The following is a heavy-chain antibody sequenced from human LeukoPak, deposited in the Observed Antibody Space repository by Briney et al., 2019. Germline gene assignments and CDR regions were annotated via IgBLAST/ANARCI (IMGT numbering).Heavy chain of an antibody. J-gene: IGHJ3*02. CDR2: IYHSGST. V-gene: IGHV4-38-2*02. D-gene: IGHD3-10*01. CDR3: ARSRKIWFGEPAAFDI. CDR1: GYSISSGYY. Sequence: SETLSLTCTVSGYSISSGYYWGWIRQPPGKGLEWIGSIYHSGSTYYNPSLKSRVTISIDTSKNQFSLKVSSVTAADTAVYYCARSRKIWFGEPAAFDIWGQGTMVTVSS.